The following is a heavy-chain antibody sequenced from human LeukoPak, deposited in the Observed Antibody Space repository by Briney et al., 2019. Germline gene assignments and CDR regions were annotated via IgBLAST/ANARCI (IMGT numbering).Heavy chain of an antibody. Sequence: ASVKVSCKASGYTFTGYYMHWVRQAPGQGLEWMGWINPNSGGTNYAQKFQGWVTMTRDTSISTAYMELSRLRSDDTAVYYCARERLSRGPTAGIDVWGQGTTVTISS. CDR3: ARERLSRGPTAGIDV. J-gene: IGHJ6*02. V-gene: IGHV1-2*04. CDR2: INPNSGGT. D-gene: IGHD3-16*01. CDR1: GYTFTGYY.